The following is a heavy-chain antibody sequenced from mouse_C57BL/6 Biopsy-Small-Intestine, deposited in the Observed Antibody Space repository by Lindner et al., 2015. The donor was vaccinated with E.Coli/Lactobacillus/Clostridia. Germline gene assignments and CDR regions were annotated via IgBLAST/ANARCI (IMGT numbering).Heavy chain of an antibody. CDR3: ASPLPMIPFAY. Sequence: EVQLQESGGGLVKPGGSLKLSCAASGFTFSDYGMHWVRQAPEKGLEWVAYISSGSSTIYYADTVKGRFTISRDNAKNTLFLQMTSLRSEDTAMYYCASPLPMIPFAYWGQGTLVTVSA. CDR1: GFTFSDYG. V-gene: IGHV5-17*01. D-gene: IGHD2-3*01. J-gene: IGHJ3*01. CDR2: ISSGSSTI.